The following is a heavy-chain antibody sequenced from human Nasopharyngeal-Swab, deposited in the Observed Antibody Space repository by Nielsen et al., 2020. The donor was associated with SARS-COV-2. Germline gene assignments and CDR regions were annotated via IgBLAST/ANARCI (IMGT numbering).Heavy chain of an antibody. CDR3: ARDVPNYYGSGDLDY. CDR2: INSDGSST. Sequence: VRQAPGKGLVWVSRINSDGSSTSYADSVKGRFTISRDNAKNTLYLQMNSLRAEDTAVYYCARDVPNYYGSGDLDYWGQGTLVTVSS. D-gene: IGHD3-10*01. V-gene: IGHV3-74*01. J-gene: IGHJ4*02.